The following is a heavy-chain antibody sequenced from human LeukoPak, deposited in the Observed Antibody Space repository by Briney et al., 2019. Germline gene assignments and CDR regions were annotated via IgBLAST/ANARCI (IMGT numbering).Heavy chain of an antibody. V-gene: IGHV3-48*04. CDR2: ISSSGSTI. J-gene: IGHJ4*02. Sequence: RGSLRLSCAASGFTFSSYSMNWVRQAPGKGLEWVSYISSSGSTIYYADSVKGRFTISRDNAKNPLYLQMDSLRAEDTAVYYCARGLQRRDGSWALDYWGQGTLVTVSS. CDR3: ARGLQRRDGSWALDY. D-gene: IGHD5-24*01. CDR1: GFTFSSYS.